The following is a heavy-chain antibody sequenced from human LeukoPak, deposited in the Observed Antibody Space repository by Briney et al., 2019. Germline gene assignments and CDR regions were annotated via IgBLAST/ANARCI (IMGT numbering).Heavy chain of an antibody. V-gene: IGHV3-30*04. CDR1: GFTFSSYA. J-gene: IGHJ4*02. Sequence: GGSLRLSCAASGFTFSSYAMHRVRQAPGKGLEWVAVISYDGSNKYYADSVKGRFTISRDNSKNTLYLQMNSLRAEDTAVYYCARDYYDSSGYFRPFDYWGQGTLVTVSS. CDR2: ISYDGSNK. D-gene: IGHD3-22*01. CDR3: ARDYYDSSGYFRPFDY.